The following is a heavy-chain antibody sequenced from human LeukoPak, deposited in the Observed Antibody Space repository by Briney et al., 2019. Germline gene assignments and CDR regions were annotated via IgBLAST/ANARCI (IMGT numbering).Heavy chain of an antibody. CDR2: IIPIFGTA. J-gene: IGHJ5*02. V-gene: IGHV1-69*05. CDR3: ARGGIAAAGGYNWFDP. CDR1: GGTFSSYA. D-gene: IGHD6-13*01. Sequence: ASVKVSCKASGGTFSSYAISWVRQAPGQGLEWMGGIIPIFGTANYAQKFQGRVTITTDESTSTAYMELSSLRSEDTAVYYCARGGIAAAGGYNWFDPWGQGTPVTVSS.